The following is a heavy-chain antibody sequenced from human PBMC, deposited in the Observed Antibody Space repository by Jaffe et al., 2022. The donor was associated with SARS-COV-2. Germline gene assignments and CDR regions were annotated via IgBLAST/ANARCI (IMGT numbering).Heavy chain of an antibody. CDR3: AHLLNWKWLDS. CDR2: INWDDDK. Sequence: QITLKESGPTLVKPTQTLTLTCSFSGFSLSTSGAGVAWIRQPPGKALEWLALINWDDDKRISPSLKSRLTISKDTSKTQVVLTMTNMDPMDTATYYCAHLLNWKWLDSWGQGTLVTVSS. D-gene: IGHD1-1*01. J-gene: IGHJ5*01. V-gene: IGHV2-5*02. CDR1: GFSLSTSGAG.